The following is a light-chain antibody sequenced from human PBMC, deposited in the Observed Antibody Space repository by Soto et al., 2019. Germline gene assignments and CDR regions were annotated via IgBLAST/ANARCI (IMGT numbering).Light chain of an antibody. J-gene: IGKJ4*01. V-gene: IGKV1-12*01. CDR1: QGINNL. CDR3: KQSSAFPLT. CDR2: AVS. Sequence: DIQMTQSPSSVSASVGHRVTITCRPIQGINNLLAWYQQKPGKAPVLLIYAVSYLQSGVPSRFNGSGSGTDFTLTICSLQPGDFATYFCKQSSAFPLTFGGGTKVDIK.